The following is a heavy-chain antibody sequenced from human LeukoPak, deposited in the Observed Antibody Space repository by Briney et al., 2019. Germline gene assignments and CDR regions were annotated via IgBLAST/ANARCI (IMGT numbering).Heavy chain of an antibody. Sequence: GASVKVSCKASGYTFTSYGISWVRQAPGQGLEWMGWISAYNGNTNYAQKLQGRVTMTTDTSTSTAYMELRSLRSDDTAVYYCARVNTYYDILTRLSSGYYFDYWGQGTLVTVSS. D-gene: IGHD3-9*01. J-gene: IGHJ4*02. CDR1: GYTFTSYG. V-gene: IGHV1-18*01. CDR3: ARVNTYYDILTRLSSGYYFDY. CDR2: ISAYNGNT.